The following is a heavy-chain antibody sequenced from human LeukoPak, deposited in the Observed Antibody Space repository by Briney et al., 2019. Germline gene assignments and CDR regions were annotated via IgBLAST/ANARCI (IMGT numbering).Heavy chain of an antibody. CDR3: AREGYYDSSGYYWTDY. V-gene: IGHV1-2*02. J-gene: IGHJ4*02. Sequence: GASVKVSCKASGYTFSEYYIHWVRQAPGQGLEWMGWINPNSGGTNYAQKFQGRVTMTRDTSISTAYMELSRLRSDDTAVYYCAREGYYDSSGYYWTDYWGQGTLVTVSS. D-gene: IGHD3-22*01. CDR2: INPNSGGT. CDR1: GYTFSEYY.